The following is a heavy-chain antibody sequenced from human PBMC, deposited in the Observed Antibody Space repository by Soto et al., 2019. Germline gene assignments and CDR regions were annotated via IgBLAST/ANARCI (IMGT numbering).Heavy chain of an antibody. D-gene: IGHD6-13*01. CDR3: ANDLNQGATDSSSWLPRYYYYYGMDV. J-gene: IGHJ6*01. CDR2: ISYDGSNK. CDR1: GFTFSSYG. V-gene: IGHV3-30*18. Sequence: QVQLVESGGGVVQPGRSLRLSCAASGFTFSSYGMHWVRQAPGKGLEWVAVISYDGSNKYYADSVKGRFTISRDNSKNSLYLQMICLRAEDTAVYYCANDLNQGATDSSSWLPRYYYYYGMDVWGQGTTVTVSS.